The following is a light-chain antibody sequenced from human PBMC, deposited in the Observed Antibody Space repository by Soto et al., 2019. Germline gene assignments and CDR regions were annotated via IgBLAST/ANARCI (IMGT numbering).Light chain of an antibody. CDR3: QQAHSLPWT. Sequence: IQLTQSPSSLSASVGDRVSITCRASQDIKTYLAWYQQKQGKAPKLLISGTFTLQSGVPSRFSGSGSGTDFILTISSLQPEDFATYFCQQAHSLPWTFGQGTKVELK. J-gene: IGKJ1*01. V-gene: IGKV1-12*02. CDR2: GTF. CDR1: QDIKTY.